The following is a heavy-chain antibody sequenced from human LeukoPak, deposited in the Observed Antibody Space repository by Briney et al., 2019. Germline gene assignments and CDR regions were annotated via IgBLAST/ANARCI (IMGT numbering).Heavy chain of an antibody. CDR1: GYTFTGYY. V-gene: IGHV1-2*02. D-gene: IGHD4-17*01. Sequence: GASVKVSCKASGYTFTGYYMHWVRQAPGQGLEWMGWINPNSGGTNYAQKFQGRVTMTRDTSISTAYMELSRLRSDDTAVYYCARGSFDPDGDYGARWFDPWGQGTLVTVSS. CDR3: ARGSFDPDGDYGARWFDP. J-gene: IGHJ5*02. CDR2: INPNSGGT.